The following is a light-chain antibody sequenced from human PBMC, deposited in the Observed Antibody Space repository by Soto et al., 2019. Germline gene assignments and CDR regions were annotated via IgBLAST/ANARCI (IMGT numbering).Light chain of an antibody. V-gene: IGKV1-5*03. J-gene: IGKJ5*01. Sequence: DIQMTQSPSTLSASVGDRVTITCRASQTINTWLAWYQQKPGKAPKLLIYKASSLESGVPSRFSASGSGTEITLTISSLQPDDYATYYCQQYDSYLITFGQGTRLEIK. CDR2: KAS. CDR3: QQYDSYLIT. CDR1: QTINTW.